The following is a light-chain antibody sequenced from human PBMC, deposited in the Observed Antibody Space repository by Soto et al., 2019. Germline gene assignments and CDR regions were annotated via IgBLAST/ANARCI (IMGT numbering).Light chain of an antibody. J-gene: IGKJ1*01. CDR3: QQSYNTPLT. CDR1: QSVISY. V-gene: IGKV3-11*01. Sequence: VMSQSPDTLSAPQGERVFLSCRASQSVISYLAWYQQKPGQAPRLLIYNASTLQSGVPSRFRGGASGTDFTLTISSLQLDDFATYYCQQSYNTPLTCGQGTK. CDR2: NAS.